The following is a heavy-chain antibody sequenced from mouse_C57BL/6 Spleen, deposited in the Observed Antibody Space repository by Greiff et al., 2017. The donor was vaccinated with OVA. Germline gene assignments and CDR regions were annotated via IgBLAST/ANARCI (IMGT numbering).Heavy chain of an antibody. CDR2: ISSGGDYI. CDR3: TSRGDYYGSSYVFAY. CDR1: GFTFSSYA. J-gene: IGHJ3*01. Sequence: EVHLVESGEGLVKPGGSLKLSCAASGFTFSSYAMSWVRQTPEKRLEWVAYISSGGDYIYYADTVKGRFTISRDNARNTLYLQMSSLKSEDTAMYYCTSRGDYYGSSYVFAYWGQGTLVTVSA. D-gene: IGHD1-1*01. V-gene: IGHV5-9-1*02.